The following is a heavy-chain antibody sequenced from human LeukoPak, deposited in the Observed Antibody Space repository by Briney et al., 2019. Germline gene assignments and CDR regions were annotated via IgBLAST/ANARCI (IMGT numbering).Heavy chain of an antibody. CDR1: GFTFSSYA. D-gene: IGHD4-17*01. Sequence: GGSLRLSCAASGFTFSSYAMSWVRQAPGKGLEWVSAISGSGGSTYYADSVKGRFTISRDNSKNTLYLQMNSLRAEDTAVYYCAKVYNAYDYGAHGCAFDIWGQGTMVTVSS. J-gene: IGHJ3*02. CDR2: ISGSGGST. V-gene: IGHV3-23*01. CDR3: AKVYNAYDYGAHGCAFDI.